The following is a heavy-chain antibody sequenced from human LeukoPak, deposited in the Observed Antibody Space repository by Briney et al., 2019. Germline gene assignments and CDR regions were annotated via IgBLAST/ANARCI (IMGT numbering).Heavy chain of an antibody. CDR2: IYHSGST. Sequence: ASETLSLTCTVSGYSTSSGYYWGWIRQPPGKGLEWIGSIYHSGSTYYNPSLKSRVTISVDTSKNQFSLKLSSVTAADTAVYYCARDGYYDILTGYLGGWFDPWGQGTLVTVSS. D-gene: IGHD3-9*01. CDR3: ARDGYYDILTGYLGGWFDP. V-gene: IGHV4-38-2*02. CDR1: GYSTSSGYY. J-gene: IGHJ5*02.